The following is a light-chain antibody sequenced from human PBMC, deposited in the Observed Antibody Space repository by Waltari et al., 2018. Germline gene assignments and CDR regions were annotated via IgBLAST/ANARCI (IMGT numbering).Light chain of an antibody. CDR1: SSAVGGYNY. CDR3: SSYTSSSTGV. V-gene: IGLV2-14*01. J-gene: IGLJ3*02. Sequence: QSALTHPASVSRSPGQTITISCTGTSSAVGGYNYVSWYHQDPGKAPKLMIYDVSKRPSGVSNRLAGSKSGNTASLTISGLQAGDEADYYSSSYTSSSTGVFGGGTKLTVL. CDR2: DVS.